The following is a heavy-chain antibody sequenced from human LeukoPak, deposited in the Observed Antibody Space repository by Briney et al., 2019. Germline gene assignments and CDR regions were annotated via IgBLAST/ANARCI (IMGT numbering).Heavy chain of an antibody. CDR3: AIRPSYYGNSEGLLQD. J-gene: IGHJ1*01. V-gene: IGHV1-24*01. Sequence: ASVKVSCKVSGYVITEFAVHWVRQAPGKGLEWMRGFDPEDDETIYAQKFQGRITMTEVTATDTAYLELSSLRYEDTAVYYCAIRPSYYGNSEGLLQDWGQGTLVTVSS. D-gene: IGHD3-10*01. CDR2: FDPEDDET. CDR1: GYVITEFA.